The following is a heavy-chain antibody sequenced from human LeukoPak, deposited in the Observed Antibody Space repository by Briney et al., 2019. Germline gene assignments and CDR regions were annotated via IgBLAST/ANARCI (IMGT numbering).Heavy chain of an antibody. CDR2: ASHSGIT. J-gene: IGHJ4*02. D-gene: IGHD1-7*01. Sequence: WETLSLTCAVFGGTFVSRHWSWIRQSPGKGLEWLGEASHSGITNYSPSLKSRISISVDTSKDQFSLKLASVTAADTAIYYCARGRANWDYDFDLWGQGTLVTVSS. CDR3: ARGRANWDYDFDL. CDR1: GGTFVSRH. V-gene: IGHV4-34*01.